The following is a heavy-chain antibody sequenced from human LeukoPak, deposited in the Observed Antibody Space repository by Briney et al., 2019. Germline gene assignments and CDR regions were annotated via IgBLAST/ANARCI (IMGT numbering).Heavy chain of an antibody. Sequence: SETLSLTCTVSSGSISTSNYYWGWVRQPPGKALEWIGNIFYSGSTYYSPSLKSRVTMSVDTSKNQFSLKLSSVTAADTAVYYCARYRYYGSGSYYSCAFDIWGQGTMVTVSS. D-gene: IGHD3-10*01. J-gene: IGHJ3*02. CDR2: IFYSGST. V-gene: IGHV4-39*07. CDR3: ARYRYYGSGSYYSCAFDI. CDR1: SGSISTSNYY.